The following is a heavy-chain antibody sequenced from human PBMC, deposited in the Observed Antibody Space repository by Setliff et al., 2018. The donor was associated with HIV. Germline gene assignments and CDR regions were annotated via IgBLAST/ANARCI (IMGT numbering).Heavy chain of an antibody. J-gene: IGHJ3*02. Sequence: ASVKVSCKASGYTFSGHYMHWVRQAPGQGLEWMGWINPNSGGTNYAQKFQGRVTMTRDTSINTAYMELSSLNSDDTAVYYCASPSFWGSGARNIDAFDMWGQGTLVTVSS. CDR3: ASPSFWGSGARNIDAFDM. V-gene: IGHV1-2*02. CDR1: GYTFSGHY. D-gene: IGHD7-27*01. CDR2: INPNSGGT.